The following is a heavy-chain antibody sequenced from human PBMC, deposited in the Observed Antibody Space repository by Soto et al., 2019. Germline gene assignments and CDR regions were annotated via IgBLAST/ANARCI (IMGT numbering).Heavy chain of an antibody. D-gene: IGHD5-12*01. CDR2: FDPEDGET. V-gene: IGHV1-24*01. J-gene: IGHJ4*02. Sequence: ASVKVSFKVSGYTLTELSMHWVRQAPGKGLEWMGGFDPEDGETIYAQKFQGRVTMTEDTSTDTAYMELSSLRSEDTAVYYCATDSGYDLAIDYWGQGTLVTVSS. CDR1: GYTLTELS. CDR3: ATDSGYDLAIDY.